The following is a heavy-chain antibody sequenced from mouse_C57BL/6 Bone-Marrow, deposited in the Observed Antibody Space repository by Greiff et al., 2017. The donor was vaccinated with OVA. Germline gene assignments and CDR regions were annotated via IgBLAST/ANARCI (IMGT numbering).Heavy chain of an antibody. D-gene: IGHD1-1*01. CDR2: ISNGGGST. CDR1: GFTFSDYY. J-gene: IGHJ2*01. CDR3: ARQSHTTPLDY. V-gene: IGHV5-12*01. Sequence: EVMLVESGGGLVQPGGSLKLSCAASGFTFSDYYMYWVRQTPEKRLEWVAYISNGGGSTYYPDTVKGRFTISRDNAKNTLYLQMSRLKSEDTAMYYCARQSHTTPLDYWGQGTTLTVSS.